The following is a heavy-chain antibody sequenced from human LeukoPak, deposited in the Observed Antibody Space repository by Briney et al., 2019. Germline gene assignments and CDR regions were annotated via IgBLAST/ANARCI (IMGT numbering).Heavy chain of an antibody. CDR3: ARQSSGIAATDKIDY. V-gene: IGHV3-23*01. D-gene: IGHD6-13*01. CDR2: ISGSGGST. J-gene: IGHJ4*02. Sequence: SGGSLRLSCAASGFTFSSYAMSWVRQAPGKGLEWVSAISGSGGSTYYADSVKGRFTISRDNSKNTLYLQMNSLRVEDTAIYYCARQSSGIAATDKIDYWGQGTLVTVSS. CDR1: GFTFSSYA.